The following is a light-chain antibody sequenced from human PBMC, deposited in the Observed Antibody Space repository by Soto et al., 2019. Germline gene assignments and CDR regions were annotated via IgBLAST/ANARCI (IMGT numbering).Light chain of an antibody. CDR1: QSIRKY. V-gene: IGKV1-39*01. CDR3: QQSGDTPPWT. J-gene: IGKJ1*01. CDR2: AAS. Sequence: DIQMTQSPSSLSASVGDRVIITCRASQSIRKYLNWYQHKPGKVPTLLIYAASSLQSGVPSRLSGSGSGTEFTLTITSLQPEDFATYYCQQSGDTPPWTFGQGTKVDIK.